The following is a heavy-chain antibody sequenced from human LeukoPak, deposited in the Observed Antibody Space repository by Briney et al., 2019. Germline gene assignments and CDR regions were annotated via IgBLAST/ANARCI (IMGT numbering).Heavy chain of an antibody. Sequence: GGSLRLSCAASGFTFSNARMNWVRQAPGKGLEWVGRIKSKTDGGTTDYVAPVKGRFTISRDDSKNTLYLQVNSLNTEDTAVYYCTTGNWGSFSYWGQGTLVTVSS. CDR3: TTGNWGSFSY. D-gene: IGHD7-27*01. CDR2: IKSKTDGGTT. V-gene: IGHV3-15*01. CDR1: GFTFSNAR. J-gene: IGHJ4*02.